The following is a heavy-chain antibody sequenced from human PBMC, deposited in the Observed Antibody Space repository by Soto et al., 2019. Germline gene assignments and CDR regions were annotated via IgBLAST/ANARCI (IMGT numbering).Heavy chain of an antibody. J-gene: IGHJ4*02. Sequence: GASVKVSCKVSGYTLTELSIHWVRQAPGEGLEWMGGFDLENGETIYAQRFQGRVTMTEESSADTPYMELSSLRSEDTAVYYCARELYSCGAECPYYMDYWGQGTPVTVSS. CDR1: GYTLTELS. CDR2: FDLENGET. V-gene: IGHV1-24*01. D-gene: IGHD2-21*01. CDR3: ARELYSCGAECPYYMDY.